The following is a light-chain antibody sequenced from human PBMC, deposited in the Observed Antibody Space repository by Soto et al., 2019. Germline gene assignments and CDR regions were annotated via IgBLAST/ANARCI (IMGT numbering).Light chain of an antibody. CDR3: NSYRSSRNWV. Sequence: QSVLTQPASVSGSPGQSITISCTGTSNDVGGYNYVSWYQQYPGKAPKLMIYEVYNRPSGVSNRFSGSKSGNAAFLTISGLQAEDEGEYYCNSYRSSRNWVFGGGTKLTVL. J-gene: IGLJ3*02. CDR1: SNDVGGYNY. CDR2: EVY. V-gene: IGLV2-14*03.